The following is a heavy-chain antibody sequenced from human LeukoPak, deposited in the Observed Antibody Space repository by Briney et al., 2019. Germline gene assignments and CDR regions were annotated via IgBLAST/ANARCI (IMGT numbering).Heavy chain of an antibody. CDR1: GFTFSNYA. J-gene: IGHJ4*02. CDR2: ISGSGGST. V-gene: IGHV3-23*01. Sequence: GGSLRLSCAASGFTFSNYAMNWVRQAPGKGLEWVSGISGSGGSTYYADSVKGRFTISRDNSKNTLYLQMNILRAEDTAVYYCARTSAWILGYDYWGQGTLVTVSS. CDR3: ARTSAWILGYDY. D-gene: IGHD5-18*01.